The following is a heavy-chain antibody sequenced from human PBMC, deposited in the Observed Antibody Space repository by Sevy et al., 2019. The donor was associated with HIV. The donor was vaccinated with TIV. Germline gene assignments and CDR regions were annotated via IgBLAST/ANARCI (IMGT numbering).Heavy chain of an antibody. D-gene: IGHD6-6*01. CDR2: IKEDGSGR. Sequence: GGSLRLSCAASGFTFGSYWMTWVRQAPGKGLEWVANIKEDGSGRFYVDSVRGRFTVSRDNAKKTLYLQMNILRGEDTALYYCARLYSSSSGRGLDNWGQGALVTVSS. V-gene: IGHV3-7*01. CDR1: GFTFGSYW. CDR3: ARLYSSSSGRGLDN. J-gene: IGHJ4*02.